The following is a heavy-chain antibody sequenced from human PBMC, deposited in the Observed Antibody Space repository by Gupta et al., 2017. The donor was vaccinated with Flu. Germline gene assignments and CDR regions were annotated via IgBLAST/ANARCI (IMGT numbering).Heavy chain of an antibody. CDR2: INHSGST. J-gene: IGHJ4*02. CDR3: ARGGGNDGVPAAIYRVDY. D-gene: IGHD2-2*01. V-gene: IGHV4-34*01. Sequence: GKGLGWFGEINHSGSTNYNPSLKSRVTISVDTSKIQFSLKLSSVTAASTAVYYCARGGGNDGVPAAIYRVDYWGQGTLVTVSS.